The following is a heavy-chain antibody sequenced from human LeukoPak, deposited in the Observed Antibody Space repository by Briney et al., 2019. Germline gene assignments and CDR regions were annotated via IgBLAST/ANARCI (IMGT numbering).Heavy chain of an antibody. CDR1: GGSFSGYY. CDR2: INHSGST. V-gene: IGHV4-34*01. CDR3: TRDRGFGEYKRGLLVPTGWFDP. Sequence: PSETLSLTCAVYGGSFSGYYWSWIRQPPGKGLEWIGEINHSGSTNYNPSLKSRVTLSVDTSKNQFSLKLSSVTAADTAVYYCTRDRGFGEYKRGLLVPTGWFDPWGQGTLVTVSS. J-gene: IGHJ5*02. D-gene: IGHD3-10*01.